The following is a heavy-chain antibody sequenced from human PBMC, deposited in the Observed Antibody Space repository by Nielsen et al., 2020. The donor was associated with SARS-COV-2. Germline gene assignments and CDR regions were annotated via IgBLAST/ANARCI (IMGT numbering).Heavy chain of an antibody. Sequence: GGSLRLSCAASGFTFSSYAMSWVRQAPGKGLEWVSVIYSGGSSTYYADSVKGRFTISRDNSKNTLYLQMNSLRAEDTAVYYCARDCHSNKPLYYFDYWGQGTLVTVSS. CDR1: GFTFSSYA. CDR2: IYSGGSST. J-gene: IGHJ4*02. D-gene: IGHD4-11*01. V-gene: IGHV3-23*03. CDR3: ARDCHSNKPLYYFDY.